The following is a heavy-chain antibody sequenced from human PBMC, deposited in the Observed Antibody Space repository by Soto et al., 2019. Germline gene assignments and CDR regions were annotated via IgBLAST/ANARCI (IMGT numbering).Heavy chain of an antibody. CDR1: GFTFSSYA. CDR3: ARYIVVVTATYAFDI. Sequence: GGSLRLSCAASGFTFSSYAMHWVRQAPGKGLEWVAVISYDGSDKYYADSVKGRFTISRDNSKNTLYLQMNSLRAEDTAVYYCARYIVVVTATYAFDIWGQGTMVNVS. CDR2: ISYDGSDK. V-gene: IGHV3-30-3*01. D-gene: IGHD2-21*02. J-gene: IGHJ3*02.